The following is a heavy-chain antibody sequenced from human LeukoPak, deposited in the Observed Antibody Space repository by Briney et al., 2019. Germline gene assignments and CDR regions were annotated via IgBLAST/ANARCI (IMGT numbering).Heavy chain of an antibody. CDR2: ISNDGSSK. D-gene: IGHD1-26*01. J-gene: IGHJ4*02. V-gene: IGHV3-30-3*01. Sequence: GGSLRLSCVGSGVTFSNAWMSWVRQAPGKGLEWVAVISNDGSSKHHADSVKGRFTISRDNSKNTLYLQMNSLRAEDTAVYYCARDLSGRYSSDYWGQGTLVTVSS. CDR1: GVTFSNAW. CDR3: ARDLSGRYSSDY.